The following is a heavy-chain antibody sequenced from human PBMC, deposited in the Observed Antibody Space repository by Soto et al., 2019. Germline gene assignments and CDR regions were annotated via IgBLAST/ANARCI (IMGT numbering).Heavy chain of an antibody. D-gene: IGHD3-3*01. Sequence: APVKVSCKASGYTFTGYAMHWVRQAPGQRLEWMGWINAGNGNTKYSQKFQGRVTITRDTSASKAYMELSRLRSEDTAVYYCARLKAYDFWSGLPSNDAFDIWGQGKMVTVSS. CDR2: INAGNGNT. J-gene: IGHJ3*02. CDR3: ARLKAYDFWSGLPSNDAFDI. CDR1: GYTFTGYA. V-gene: IGHV1-3*01.